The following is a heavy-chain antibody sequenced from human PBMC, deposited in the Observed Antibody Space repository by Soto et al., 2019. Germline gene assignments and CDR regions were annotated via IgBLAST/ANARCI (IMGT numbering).Heavy chain of an antibody. CDR3: AREAMGGSFDY. D-gene: IGHD1-26*01. CDR2: IRKKSDTI. V-gene: IGHV3-48*01. Sequence: EVQLVESGGNLVQPGVSLTLSCAASGVSFSNYDMNWVRQAPGKGLQGISFIRKKSDTIFYAYSVRGRFTISRDDSKNSVYLNMSSLRAEATAVYLCAREAMGGSFDYWGRGTLVTV. CDR1: GVSFSNYD. J-gene: IGHJ4*02.